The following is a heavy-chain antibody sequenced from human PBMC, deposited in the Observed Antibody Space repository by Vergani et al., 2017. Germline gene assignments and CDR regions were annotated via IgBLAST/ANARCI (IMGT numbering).Heavy chain of an antibody. J-gene: IGHJ6*02. V-gene: IGHV3-33*01. D-gene: IGHD3-22*01. CDR1: GFTFSSYG. CDR2: IWYDGSNK. CDR3: AGKRKRRYYYDGGPYYYGMDV. Sequence: QVQLVESGGGVVQPGRSLRLSCAASGFTFSSYGMHWVRQAPGKGLEWVAVIWYDGSNKYYADSVKGRFTISRDNSKNTLYLQMNSLRAEETAVYYCAGKRKRRYYYDGGPYYYGMDVWGQGTTVTVSS.